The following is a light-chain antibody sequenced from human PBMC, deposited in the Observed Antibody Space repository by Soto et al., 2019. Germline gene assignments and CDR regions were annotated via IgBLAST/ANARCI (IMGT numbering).Light chain of an antibody. V-gene: IGLV2-14*01. Sequence: QSALTQPASVSGSPGQSITISCTGTSSDVGGYNYVSWYQQHPGKAPKLMIYDVSNRPLGVSNRFSGSKSGNTASLTISGLQAEDEADYYCSSYTSSSTYNYVFGTGTKVTVL. CDR3: SSYTSSSTYNYV. CDR1: SSDVGGYNY. CDR2: DVS. J-gene: IGLJ1*01.